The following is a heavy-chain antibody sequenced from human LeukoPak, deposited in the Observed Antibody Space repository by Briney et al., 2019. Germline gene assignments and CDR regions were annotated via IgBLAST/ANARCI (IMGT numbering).Heavy chain of an antibody. CDR2: INHSGST. CDR3: ASRRLVPAALHFDY. D-gene: IGHD2-2*01. CDR1: GFTVSSNY. J-gene: IGHJ4*02. Sequence: GSLRLSCAASGFTVSSNYMSWIRQPPGKGLEWIGEINHSGSTNYNPSLKSRVTISVDTSKNQFSLKLSSVTAADTAVYYCASRRLVPAALHFDYWGQGTLVTVSS. V-gene: IGHV4-34*01.